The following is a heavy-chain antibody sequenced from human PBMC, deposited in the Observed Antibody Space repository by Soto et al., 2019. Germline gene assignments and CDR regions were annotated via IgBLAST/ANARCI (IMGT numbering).Heavy chain of an antibody. CDR2: ISYDGSNK. V-gene: IGHV3-30-3*01. CDR1: GFTFSSYA. Sequence: QVQLVESGGGAVQPGRSLRLSCAASGFTFSSYAMHWVRQAPGKGLEWVAVISYDGSNKYYADSVKGRFTISRDNSKNTLYLQMNSLRAEDTAVYYCASEAARPYGMDVWGQGTTVTVSS. J-gene: IGHJ6*02. CDR3: ASEAARPYGMDV. D-gene: IGHD6-6*01.